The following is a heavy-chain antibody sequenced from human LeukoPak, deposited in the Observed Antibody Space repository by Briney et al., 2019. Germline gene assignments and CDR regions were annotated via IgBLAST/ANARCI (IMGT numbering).Heavy chain of an antibody. V-gene: IGHV3-33*01. CDR3: VSGDSSSWYYFDY. CDR1: GFTFSSYG. D-gene: IGHD6-13*01. CDR2: IWYDGSNK. Sequence: GGSLRLSCAASGFTFSSYGMHWVRQAPGKGLEWVAVIWYDGSNKYYADSVKGRFTISRDNSKNTLYLQMNSLRAEDTAVYYCVSGDSSSWYYFDYWGQGTLVTVSS. J-gene: IGHJ4*02.